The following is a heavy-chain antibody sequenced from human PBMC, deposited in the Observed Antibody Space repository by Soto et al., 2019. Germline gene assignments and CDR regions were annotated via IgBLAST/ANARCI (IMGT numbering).Heavy chain of an antibody. V-gene: IGHV4-59*01. CDR3: ARTAFAWFDP. CDR2: IFYSGSSGST. D-gene: IGHD2-21*02. CDR1: GGSITSYY. J-gene: IGHJ5*02. Sequence: QVQLQESGPGLVKPSETLSLICSVSGGSITSYYWSWIRQAPGKGLEWIGYIFYSGSSGSTNYNPSLKSRVTISVDTSKNHFSLKLSSVTAADTAVYYCARTAFAWFDPWGQGTLVTVSS.